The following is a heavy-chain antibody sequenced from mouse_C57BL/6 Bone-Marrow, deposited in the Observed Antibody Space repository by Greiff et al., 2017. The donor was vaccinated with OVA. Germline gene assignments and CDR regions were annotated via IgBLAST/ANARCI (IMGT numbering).Heavy chain of an antibody. CDR3: AKSHYGYDGNYYAMDY. CDR1: GYTFTSYW. Sequence: QVQLQQPGAELVKPGASVKLSCKASGYTFTSYWMQWVKQRPGQGLEWIGEIDPSDSYTNYNQKFKGKATLTVDTSSSTAYMQLSSLTSEDSAVYYCAKSHYGYDGNYYAMDYWGQGTSVTVSS. J-gene: IGHJ4*01. V-gene: IGHV1-50*01. D-gene: IGHD2-2*01. CDR2: IDPSDSYT.